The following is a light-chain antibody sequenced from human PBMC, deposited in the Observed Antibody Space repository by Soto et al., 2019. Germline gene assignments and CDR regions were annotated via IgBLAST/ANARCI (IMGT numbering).Light chain of an antibody. Sequence: EIVLTQSPGTLSLSPGERATLSCRASQSVSSSYLAWYQQKPGQAPSLLIYDASSRATGIPDRFSGSGSGTDFTLTISRLEPEDFAVYYCQQYCSSPITFGHGTRLESK. CDR2: DAS. V-gene: IGKV3-20*01. CDR1: QSVSSSY. CDR3: QQYCSSPIT. J-gene: IGKJ5*01.